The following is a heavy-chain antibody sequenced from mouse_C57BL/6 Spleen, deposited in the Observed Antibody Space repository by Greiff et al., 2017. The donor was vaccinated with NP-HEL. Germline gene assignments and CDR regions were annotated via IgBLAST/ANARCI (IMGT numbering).Heavy chain of an antibody. CDR1: GYAFSSYW. V-gene: IGHV1-80*01. CDR2: IYPGDGDT. CDR3: ARGYYDYAWFAY. J-gene: IGHJ3*01. Sequence: QVQLQQSGAELVKPGASVKISCKASGYAFSSYWMNWVKQRPGKGLEWIGQIYPGDGDTNYNGKFKGKATLTADKSSSTAYMQLSSLTSEDSAVYFCARGYYDYAWFAYWGQGTLVTVSA. D-gene: IGHD2-4*01.